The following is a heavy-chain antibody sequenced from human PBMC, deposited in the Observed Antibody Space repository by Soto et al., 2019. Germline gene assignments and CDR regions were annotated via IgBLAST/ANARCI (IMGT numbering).Heavy chain of an antibody. V-gene: IGHV1-18*04. CDR1: GYTFTSYG. Sequence: ASVKVSCKASGYTFTSYGISWVRQAPGQGLEWMGWISAYNGNTNYAQKLQGRVTMTTDTSTSTAYMELRSLRSDDTAVYYCARDSNVDTAMVGTYYYYYGMDVWGQGTTVTVS. CDR3: ARDSNVDTAMVGTYYYYYGMDV. J-gene: IGHJ6*02. CDR2: ISAYNGNT. D-gene: IGHD5-18*01.